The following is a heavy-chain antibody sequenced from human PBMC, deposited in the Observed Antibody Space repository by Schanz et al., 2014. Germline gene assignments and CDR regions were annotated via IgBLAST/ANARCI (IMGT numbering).Heavy chain of an antibody. V-gene: IGHV1-18*04. J-gene: IGHJ4*02. Sequence: QVQLVQSGAEVKKPGASVKLSCKASGYTFTNYYIHWVRQAPGQGLEWVAWISPYNGNTDYAQNLKGRVTMTTDTTTSSVYMELRRMRSDDKAVYYCARDRDQWDGNFCDFWGQGTLVTVSS. CDR1: GYTFTNYY. D-gene: IGHD1-26*01. CDR3: ARDRDQWDGNFCDF. CDR2: ISPYNGNT.